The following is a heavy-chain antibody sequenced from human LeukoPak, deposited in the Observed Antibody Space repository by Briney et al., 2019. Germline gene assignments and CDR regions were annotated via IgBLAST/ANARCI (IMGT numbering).Heavy chain of an antibody. J-gene: IGHJ4*02. CDR3: ATACELPLFDY. CDR2: VDPEDGET. V-gene: IGHV1-69-2*01. Sequence: ASVKVSCKVSGYTFTDYYMHWVQQAPGKGLEWMGLVDPEDGETIYAEKFQGRVTITADTSTDTAYMELSSLRSEDTAVYYCATACELPLFDYWGQGTLVTVSS. CDR1: GYTFTDYY. D-gene: IGHD1-26*01.